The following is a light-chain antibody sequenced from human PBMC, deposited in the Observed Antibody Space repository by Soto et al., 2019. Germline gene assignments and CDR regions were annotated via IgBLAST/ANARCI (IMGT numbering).Light chain of an antibody. CDR2: AAS. Sequence: DIQMTQSPSSVAASVGDRVTITCRASQGISYWLAWYQQRPGKAPNLLIYAASTLQSGVPSRFSGSGSGTDFTLTISSLQPEDFATYYCQQANSLPLTFGGGTKVEIK. V-gene: IGKV1D-12*01. J-gene: IGKJ4*01. CDR1: QGISYW. CDR3: QQANSLPLT.